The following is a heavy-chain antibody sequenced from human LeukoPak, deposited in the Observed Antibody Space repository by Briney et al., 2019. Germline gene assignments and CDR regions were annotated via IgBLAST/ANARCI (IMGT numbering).Heavy chain of an antibody. V-gene: IGHV3-30*04. CDR3: ARGPTPYSSGWDY. CDR1: GFTFSSYA. Sequence: PGGSLRLSCAASGFTFSSYAMHWVRQAPGKGLEWVAVISYDGGNKYYADSVKGRFTISRDNSKNTLYLQMNSLRAEDTAVYYCARGPTPYSSGWDYWGPGTLVTVSS. D-gene: IGHD6-19*01. J-gene: IGHJ4*02. CDR2: ISYDGGNK.